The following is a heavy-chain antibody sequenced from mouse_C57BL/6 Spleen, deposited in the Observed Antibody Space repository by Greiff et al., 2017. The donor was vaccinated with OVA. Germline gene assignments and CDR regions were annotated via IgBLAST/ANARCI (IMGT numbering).Heavy chain of an antibody. Sequence: VKLQESGPELVKPGASVKISCKASGYAFSSSWMNWVKQRPGKGLEWIGRIYPGDGDTNFNGKFKGKATLTADKSSSTAYMQLSSLTSEDSAVYFCAPLPYYAMDYWGQGTSVTVSS. CDR1: GYAFSSSW. V-gene: IGHV1-82*01. CDR3: APLPYYAMDY. J-gene: IGHJ4*01. CDR2: IYPGDGDT.